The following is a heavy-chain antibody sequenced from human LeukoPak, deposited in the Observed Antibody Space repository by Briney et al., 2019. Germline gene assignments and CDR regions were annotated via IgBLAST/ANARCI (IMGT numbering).Heavy chain of an antibody. V-gene: IGHV4-34*01. CDR3: ARLDWGSYRL. CDR2: INHSGST. D-gene: IGHD3-16*02. J-gene: IGHJ4*02. Sequence: SETLSLTCAVYGGSFSGYYWSWIRQPPGKGLEWIGEINHSGSTNYNPSLKSRVTISVDTSKNQFSLKLSSVTAADTAVYYCARLDWGSYRLWGQGTLVTVSS. CDR1: GGSFSGYY.